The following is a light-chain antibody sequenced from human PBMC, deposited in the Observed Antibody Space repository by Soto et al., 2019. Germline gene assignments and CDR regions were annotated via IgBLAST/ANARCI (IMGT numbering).Light chain of an antibody. CDR3: QQYNDWPPIP. V-gene: IGKV3-15*01. Sequence: EIVMTQSPATLSVSPGERATLSCRASQRVSSNLAWYQQKPGQPPRLVIYGASTRATGVPARFSGSGSGTEFTLTISSLQSEAFAVYYCQQYNDWPPIPFGQGTRLEIK. CDR2: GAS. J-gene: IGKJ5*01. CDR1: QRVSSN.